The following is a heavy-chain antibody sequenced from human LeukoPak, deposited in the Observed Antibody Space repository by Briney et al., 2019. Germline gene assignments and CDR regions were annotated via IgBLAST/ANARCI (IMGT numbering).Heavy chain of an antibody. CDR3: AKGRSVYFYYNGMDV. V-gene: IGHV3-9*01. CDR1: GFTFDGYA. Sequence: PGGSLRLSCAASGFTFDGYAMHWVRQAPGKGLEWVSGINWNSGTIGYADSVKGRFTISRDNAKNSLYLQVNSLRAEDTALHYCAKGRSVYFYYNGMDVWGQGTTVTVSS. CDR2: INWNSGTI. J-gene: IGHJ6*02.